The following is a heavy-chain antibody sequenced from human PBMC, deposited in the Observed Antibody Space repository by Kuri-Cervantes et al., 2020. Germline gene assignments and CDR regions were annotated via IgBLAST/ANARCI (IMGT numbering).Heavy chain of an antibody. CDR2: INNSGST. CDR3: AREGTPDTAMVRSWVDY. J-gene: IGHJ4*02. D-gene: IGHD5-18*01. CDR1: GGSFSGYY. V-gene: IGHV4-34*01. Sequence: SETLSLTCAVYGGSFSGYYWSWVRQPPGKGLEWMGEINNSGSTNYNPSLKSRVNISVDTSKNQLYLRLSSVTAADTAVYYCAREGTPDTAMVRSWVDYWGQGTLVTVSS.